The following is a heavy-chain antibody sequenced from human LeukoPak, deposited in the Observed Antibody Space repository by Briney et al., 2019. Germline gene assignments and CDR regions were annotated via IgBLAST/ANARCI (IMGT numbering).Heavy chain of an antibody. CDR2: INHSGST. CDR1: GGSFSGYY. CDR3: ARLFGYCSGGSCYFYYYYGMDV. V-gene: IGHV4-34*01. Sequence: ASETLSLTCAVYGGSFSGYYWSWIRQPPGKGLEWIGEINHSGSTNYNPSLKSRVTISVDTSKNQFPLKLSSVTAADTAVYYCARLFGYCSGGSCYFYYYYGMDVWGQGTTVTVSS. J-gene: IGHJ6*02. D-gene: IGHD2-15*01.